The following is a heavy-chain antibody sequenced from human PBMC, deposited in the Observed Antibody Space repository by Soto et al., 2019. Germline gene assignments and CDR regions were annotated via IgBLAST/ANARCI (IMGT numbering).Heavy chain of an antibody. CDR1: GGNVSSTSAA. CDR2: TYYRTKWYN. J-gene: IGHJ4*02. D-gene: IGHD6-19*01. V-gene: IGHV6-1*01. CDR3: ARDLNSGGWSGLDF. Sequence: HTLSLTGEISGGNVSSTSAAWNSIKQSPSRGFEWLGRTYYRTKWYNDYAVSVKSRITINPDTSKNQFSLQLNSVSPEDKAVYYCARDLNSGGWSGLDFWRKGTLVTVSS.